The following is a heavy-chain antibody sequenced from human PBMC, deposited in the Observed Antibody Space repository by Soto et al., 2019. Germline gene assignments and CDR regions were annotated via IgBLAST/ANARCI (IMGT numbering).Heavy chain of an antibody. CDR3: ANAQRKWLGLYGMDV. CDR1: GFTFSSYG. J-gene: IGHJ6*02. CDR2: ISYDGSNK. Sequence: QVQLVESGGGVVQPGRSLRLSCAASGFTFSSYGMHWVRQAPGKGLEWVAVISYDGSNKYYADSVKGRFTISRDNSKNTLYLQMNSLRAEDTAVYYCANAQRKWLGLYGMDVWGQGTTVTVSS. D-gene: IGHD5-12*01. V-gene: IGHV3-30*18.